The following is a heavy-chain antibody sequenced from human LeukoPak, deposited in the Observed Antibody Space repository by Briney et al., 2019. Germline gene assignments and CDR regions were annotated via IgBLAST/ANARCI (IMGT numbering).Heavy chain of an antibody. Sequence: PSETLSLTCTVSGGSISTSSYYWGWVRQPPGKGLEWIGNIFYSGSTYYSPSLKSRVTMSVDTSKNQFSLKLSSVTAADTAVYYCARDQYYYDSSGYLTFDYWGQGTLVTVSS. CDR1: GGSISTSSYY. CDR2: IFYSGST. D-gene: IGHD3-22*01. CDR3: ARDQYYYDSSGYLTFDY. J-gene: IGHJ4*02. V-gene: IGHV4-39*07.